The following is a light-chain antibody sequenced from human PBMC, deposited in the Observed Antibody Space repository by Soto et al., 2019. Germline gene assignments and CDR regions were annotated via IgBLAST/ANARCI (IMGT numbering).Light chain of an antibody. CDR1: SSDIGAYDY. Sequence: QSALTQPASLSGSPGQSITISCTGTSSDIGAYDYVSWFQQHPGKAPKLMIYEVTSRPSGVSNRFSASKSGNTASLSISGLQAEDEADYYCSSYTSTSTYVFGAGTKVTVL. CDR2: EVT. V-gene: IGLV2-14*01. CDR3: SSYTSTSTYV. J-gene: IGLJ1*01.